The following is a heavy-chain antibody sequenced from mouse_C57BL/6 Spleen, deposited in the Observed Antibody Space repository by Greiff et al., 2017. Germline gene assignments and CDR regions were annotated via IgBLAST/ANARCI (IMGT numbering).Heavy chain of an antibody. CDR2: IDPEDGDT. CDR1: GFTFTDYY. Sequence: DVQLQESGAELVRPGASVKLSCTASGFTFTDYYMHWVKQRPEQGLEWIGRIDPEDGDTQYAPKFQGKATLTADTSSNTAYLRLSILTSEDTAVYYCTQGTLYGCFDYWGQGTPLTVSS. J-gene: IGHJ2*01. V-gene: IGHV14-1*01. D-gene: IGHD2-2*01. CDR3: TQGTLYGCFDY.